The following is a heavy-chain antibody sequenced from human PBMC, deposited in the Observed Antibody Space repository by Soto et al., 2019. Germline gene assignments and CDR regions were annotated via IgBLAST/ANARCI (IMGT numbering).Heavy chain of an antibody. CDR2: ISYDGSNK. D-gene: IGHD2-15*01. Sequence: QVQLVESGGGVVQPGRSLRLSCAASGFTFSSYAMHWVRQAPGKGLEWVAVISYDGSNKYYADSVKGRFTISRDNSKNTLYLQMNSLRAEDTAVYYCARDLLYSRQAGVDYFDYWGQGTLVTVSS. CDR1: GFTFSSYA. CDR3: ARDLLYSRQAGVDYFDY. V-gene: IGHV3-30-3*01. J-gene: IGHJ4*02.